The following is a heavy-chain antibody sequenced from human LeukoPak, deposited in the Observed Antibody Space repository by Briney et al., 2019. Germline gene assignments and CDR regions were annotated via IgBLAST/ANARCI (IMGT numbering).Heavy chain of an antibody. J-gene: IGHJ1*01. CDR3: ASSGSYRFQH. Sequence: GGSLRLSCAASGFTFSSYSMSWVRQAPGKGLEWISFISSSNSAIYYADSVKGRFTISRDNAKNSVFLQMVSLRAEDTAVYYCASSGSYRFQHWGQGTLVTVSS. CDR1: GFTFSSYS. D-gene: IGHD1-26*01. CDR2: ISSSNSAI. V-gene: IGHV3-48*01.